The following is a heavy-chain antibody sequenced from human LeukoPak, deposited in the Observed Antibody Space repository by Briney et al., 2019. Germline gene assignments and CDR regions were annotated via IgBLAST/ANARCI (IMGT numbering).Heavy chain of an antibody. CDR3: AREASFSTVTTLTPCYFDY. CDR2: IIPIFGTA. CDR1: GGTFSSYA. Sequence: SVKVSCKASGGTFSSYAISWVRQAPGQGLEWMGGIIPIFGTANYAQKFQGRVTITADESTSTAYMELSSLRSEDTAVYYCAREASFSTVTTLTPCYFDYWGQGTLVTVSS. J-gene: IGHJ4*02. D-gene: IGHD4-17*01. V-gene: IGHV1-69*13.